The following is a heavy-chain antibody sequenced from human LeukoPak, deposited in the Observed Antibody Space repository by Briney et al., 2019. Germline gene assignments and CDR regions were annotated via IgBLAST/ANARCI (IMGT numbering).Heavy chain of an antibody. CDR2: ISYDGTNI. CDR3: ANFGGHFDY. V-gene: IGHV3-30*18. CDR1: GLTFSSYG. D-gene: IGHD2-15*01. Sequence: GGSLRLSCAASGLTFSSYGMHWVRQAPGKWLEWVAVISYDGTNIYYADSVNGRFTISRDNSKNTLYLQMNSLRADDTAVYYCANFGGHFDYWGPGTLVTVSS. J-gene: IGHJ4*02.